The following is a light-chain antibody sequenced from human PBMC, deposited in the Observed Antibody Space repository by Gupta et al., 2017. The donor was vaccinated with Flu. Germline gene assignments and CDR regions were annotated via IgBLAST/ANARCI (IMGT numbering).Light chain of an antibody. CDR3: GTWDSSLSAKV. J-gene: IGLJ3*02. CDR1: SPNIGNNY. Sequence: QSVLTQPPSVSAAPGQKVTISCSGSSPNIGNNYVSWYQQLAGTAPKLLIYENNKRPSGIPDRFSGSKSGTSATLGITGLQTGDEADYYCGTWDSSLSAKVFGGGTKLTVL. V-gene: IGLV1-51*02. CDR2: ENN.